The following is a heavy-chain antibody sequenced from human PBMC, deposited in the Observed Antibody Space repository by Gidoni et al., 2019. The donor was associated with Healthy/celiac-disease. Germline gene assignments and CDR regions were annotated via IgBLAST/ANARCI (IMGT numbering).Heavy chain of an antibody. CDR1: GGLISRSKW. V-gene: IGHV4-4*02. CDR3: ARGLRFLEWSGVFDY. Sequence: QVQLQESAPGLVKPSRALSPPFSLSGGLISRSKWWSWVRQPPGKGLEWIGEIYHSGSTNYNPSLKSRVTISVDKSKNQFSLKLSSVTAADTAVYYCARGLRFLEWSGVFDYWGQGTLVTVSS. D-gene: IGHD3-3*01. CDR2: IYHSGST. J-gene: IGHJ4*02.